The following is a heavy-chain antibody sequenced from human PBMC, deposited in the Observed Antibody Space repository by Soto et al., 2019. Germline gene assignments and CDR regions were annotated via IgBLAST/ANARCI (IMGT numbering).Heavy chain of an antibody. J-gene: IGHJ4*02. V-gene: IGHV3-11*05. CDR3: ARGDGGYSYEVY. CDR2: ISSSSSYT. D-gene: IGHD5-18*01. CDR1: GFTFSDYY. Sequence: QVQLVESGGGLVKPGGSLRLSCAASGFTFSDYYMSWIRQAPGKGLEWVSYISSSSSYTNYADSVKGRVTISRDNGKNSLYLQMNSLSAEDTAVYYCARGDGGYSYEVYWGQGTLVTVSS.